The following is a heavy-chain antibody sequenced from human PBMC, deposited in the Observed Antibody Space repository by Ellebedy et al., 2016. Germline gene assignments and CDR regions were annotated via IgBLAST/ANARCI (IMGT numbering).Heavy chain of an antibody. Sequence: SETLSLTCTVSGGSISSYYWNWIRQPPGKGLEWIGYIYSTGTTNYNPSLKSRVTISIDTSKNQFSLNLSSVTAADTAVYYCARLSAAAGSLYFDYWGQGTLVTVSS. CDR2: IYSTGTT. CDR3: ARLSAAAGSLYFDY. V-gene: IGHV4-59*08. J-gene: IGHJ4*02. CDR1: GGSISSYY. D-gene: IGHD6-13*01.